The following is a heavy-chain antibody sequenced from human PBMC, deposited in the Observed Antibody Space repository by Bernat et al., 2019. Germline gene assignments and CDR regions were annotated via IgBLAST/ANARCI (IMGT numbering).Heavy chain of an antibody. CDR2: ISYDGSNK. CDR1: GFTFSSYA. CDR3: ARGIAGAGYYYGMDV. Sequence: QVQLVESGGGVVQPGRSLRLSCAASGFTFSSYAMHWVRQAPGKGLEWVAVISYDGSNKYYADSVKGRFTISRDNSKNTLYLQMNSLGAEDTAVYYCARGIAGAGYYYGMDVWGQGTTVTVSS. D-gene: IGHD6-19*01. V-gene: IGHV3-30-3*01. J-gene: IGHJ6*02.